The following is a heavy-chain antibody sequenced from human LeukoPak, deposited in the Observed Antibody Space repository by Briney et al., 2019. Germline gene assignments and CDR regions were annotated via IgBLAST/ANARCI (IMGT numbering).Heavy chain of an antibody. Sequence: PSQTLSLTCTVSGGSISSGGYYWSWIRQHPGKGLEWIGYIYYSGSTYYNPSLKSRVTISVDTSKNQFSLKLSSVTAADTAVYYCAREQNYYGSSGYRNAFDIWGQGTMVTVSS. D-gene: IGHD3-22*01. CDR1: GGSISSGGYY. CDR2: IYYSGST. J-gene: IGHJ3*02. V-gene: IGHV4-31*03. CDR3: AREQNYYGSSGYRNAFDI.